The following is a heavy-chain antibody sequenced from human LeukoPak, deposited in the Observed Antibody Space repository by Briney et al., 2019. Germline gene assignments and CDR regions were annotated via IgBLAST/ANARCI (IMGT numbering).Heavy chain of an antibody. D-gene: IGHD5-18*01. CDR3: ARDLRGYSYGYYAFDI. CDR1: GYTVTSYG. V-gene: IGHV1-18*01. Sequence: ASVNVSCKSSGYTVTSYGISWDRQAPGQGLEWMGWISAYNGNTNYAQKLQGRVTMTTDTSTSTAYMELRSLRSDDTAVYYCARDLRGYSYGYYAFDIWGQGTMVTVSS. J-gene: IGHJ3*02. CDR2: ISAYNGNT.